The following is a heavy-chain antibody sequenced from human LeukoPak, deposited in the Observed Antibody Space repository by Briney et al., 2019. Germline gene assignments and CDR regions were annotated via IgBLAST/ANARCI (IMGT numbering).Heavy chain of an antibody. CDR3: ARWAPYYYGSGSYNDY. CDR1: GYTFTGYY. J-gene: IGHJ4*02. V-gene: IGHV1-2*02. Sequence: ASLKVSCKASGYTFTGYYMHWVRQAPGQGLEWMGWINTNSGGTNYAQKFQGRVTMTRDTSISTAYMELSRLRSDDTAVYYCARWAPYYYGSGSYNDYWGQGTLVTVSS. D-gene: IGHD3-10*01. CDR2: INTNSGGT.